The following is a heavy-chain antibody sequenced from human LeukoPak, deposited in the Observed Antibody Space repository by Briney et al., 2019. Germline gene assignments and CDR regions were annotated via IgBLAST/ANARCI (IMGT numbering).Heavy chain of an antibody. CDR3: AREAPNSSGWYDY. CDR1: VFTFSSYG. V-gene: IGHV3-33*01. J-gene: IGHJ4*02. CDR2: IWYDGNNK. D-gene: IGHD6-19*01. Sequence: QPGRSLRLSCGVHVFTFSSYGVQWVRQARGKGVEWVAVIWYDGNNKYYAAAVTGQFTNARDNTKNNMYQETNSLRAEDTGVYYCAREAPNSSGWYDYWGQGTLVTVSS.